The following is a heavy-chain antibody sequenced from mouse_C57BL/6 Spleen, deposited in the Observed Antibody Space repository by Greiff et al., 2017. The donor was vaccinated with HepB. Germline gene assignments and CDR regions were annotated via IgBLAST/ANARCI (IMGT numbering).Heavy chain of an antibody. D-gene: IGHD2-1*01. CDR1: GYTFTDYE. V-gene: IGHV1-15*01. J-gene: IGHJ4*01. Sequence: QVQLQQSGAELVRPGASVTLSCKASGYTFTDYEMHWVKQTPVHGLEWIGAIDPETGGTAYNQKFKGKAILTADKSSSTAYMELRSLTAEDSAVYYCIYFYYAMDYWGQGTSVTVSS. CDR2: IDPETGGT. CDR3: IYFYYAMDY.